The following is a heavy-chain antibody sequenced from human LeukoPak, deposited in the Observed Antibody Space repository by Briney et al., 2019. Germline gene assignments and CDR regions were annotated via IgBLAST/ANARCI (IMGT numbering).Heavy chain of an antibody. CDR2: IYISEST. CDR1: GASISSGSYY. Sequence: SQTLSLTCTVYGASISSGSYYWSWIRQPAGKGLEWIGRIYISESTNYNPSLKSRVTLSVDTSKNQFSLKLSSVTAADPAVYYWARALSTANYSSGYYLAFDIWGQGTMVTVSS. V-gene: IGHV4-61*02. D-gene: IGHD3-22*01. CDR3: ARALSTANYSSGYYLAFDI. J-gene: IGHJ3*02.